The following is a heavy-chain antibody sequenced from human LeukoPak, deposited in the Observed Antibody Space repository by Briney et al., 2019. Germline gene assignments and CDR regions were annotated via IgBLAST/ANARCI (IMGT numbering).Heavy chain of an antibody. J-gene: IGHJ4*02. CDR2: IYYSGST. V-gene: IGHV4-39*01. Sequence: SETLSLTCTVSGGSMSSSSYYWGWIRQPPGKGLEWIGSIYYSGSTYYNPSLKSRVTISVDTSKNQFSLKLSSVTAADTAVYYCATHPIKFPYFDYWGQGTLVTVSS. CDR3: ATHPIKFPYFDY. CDR1: GGSMSSSSYY. D-gene: IGHD3-16*01.